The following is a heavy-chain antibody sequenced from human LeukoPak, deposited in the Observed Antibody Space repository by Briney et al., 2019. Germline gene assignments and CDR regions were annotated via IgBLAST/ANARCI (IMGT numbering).Heavy chain of an antibody. J-gene: IGHJ4*02. V-gene: IGHV3-30*18. CDR3: AKGIGSSWVGDC. Sequence: RSLRLSCAASGFTFSSYGMHWVRQAPGKGLEWVAVISYDGSNKYYADSVKGRFTISRDNSKNTLYLQMNSLRAEDTAVYYCAKGIGSSWVGDCWGQGTLVTVSS. D-gene: IGHD6-13*01. CDR1: GFTFSSYG. CDR2: ISYDGSNK.